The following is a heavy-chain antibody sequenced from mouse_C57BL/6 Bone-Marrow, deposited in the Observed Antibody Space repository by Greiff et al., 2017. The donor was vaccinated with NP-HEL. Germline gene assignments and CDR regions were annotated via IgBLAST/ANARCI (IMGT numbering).Heavy chain of an antibody. Sequence: VKLMESGAELARPGASVKLSCKASGYTFTSYGISWVKQRTGQGLEWIGEIYPRSGNTYYNEKFKGTATLTADKSSSTAYMELRSLTSEDSAVYFCAGLRLRCAYWGQGTLVTVSA. V-gene: IGHV1-81*01. CDR2: IYPRSGNT. J-gene: IGHJ3*01. CDR3: AGLRLRCAY. CDR1: GYTFTSYG. D-gene: IGHD2-2*01.